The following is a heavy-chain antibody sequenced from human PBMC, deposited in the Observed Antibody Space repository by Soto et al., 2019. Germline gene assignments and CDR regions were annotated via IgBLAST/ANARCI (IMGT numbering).Heavy chain of an antibody. CDR3: ERHVLDSGSYYDPQDFPH. CDR1: GGSISSSSYY. D-gene: IGHD1-26*01. CDR2: IYYSGST. Sequence: QLQLQASGPGLVKPSETLSLTCTVSGGSISSSSYYWGWIRQPPGKGLEWIGSIYYSGSTYYNPSLMSRGTISVDTSKTQCSLKLRSVTAADTAVYYCERHVLDSGSYYDPQDFPHWGQGTLVTVSS. J-gene: IGHJ1*01. V-gene: IGHV4-39*01.